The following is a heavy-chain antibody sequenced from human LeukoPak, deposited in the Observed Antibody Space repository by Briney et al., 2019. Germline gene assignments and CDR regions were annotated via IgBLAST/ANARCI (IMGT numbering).Heavy chain of an antibody. CDR2: INHSGST. V-gene: IGHV4-34*01. D-gene: IGHD2-15*01. J-gene: IGHJ6*03. CDR1: GGSFSGYY. Sequence: PSETLSLTCAVYGGSFSGYYWSWIRQPPGNGLEWIGEINHSGSTNYHPSPKSRVTISVATSKNQCSLKLSSVTAADTAVYYCARGLGSVAADYYYYYMDVWGKGTTVTVSS. CDR3: ARGLGSVAADYYYYYMDV.